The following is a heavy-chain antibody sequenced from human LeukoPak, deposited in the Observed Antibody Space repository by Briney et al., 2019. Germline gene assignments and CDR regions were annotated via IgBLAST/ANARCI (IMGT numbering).Heavy chain of an antibody. J-gene: IGHJ6*02. D-gene: IGHD3-10*01. V-gene: IGHV3-23*01. CDR1: GFTFSSYA. CDR3: AKDLKSRSRGSYGMDV. CDR2: ISGSGGST. Sequence: GSLRLSCAASGFTFSSYAMSWVRQAPGKGLEWVSAISGSGGSTYYADSVKGRFTISRDNSKNTLYLQMNSLRAEDTAVYYCAKDLKSRSRGSYGMDVWGQGTTVTVSS.